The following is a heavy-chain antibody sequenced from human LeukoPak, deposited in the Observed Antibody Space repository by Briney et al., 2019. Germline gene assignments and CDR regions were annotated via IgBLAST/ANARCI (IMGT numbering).Heavy chain of an antibody. D-gene: IGHD1-20*01. V-gene: IGHV4-4*07. CDR1: GEYIRKYY. J-gene: IGHJ4*02. CDR3: ARETNWTFDY. CDR2: IYTSGTT. Sequence: SETLSLTCTVSGEYIRKYYWSWIRQPAGKGLEWIGRIYTSGTTDYNPSLESRVTMSIDTSNNYSSLKLSSVTAADTAVYYCARETNWTFDYWGQGTLVTVSS.